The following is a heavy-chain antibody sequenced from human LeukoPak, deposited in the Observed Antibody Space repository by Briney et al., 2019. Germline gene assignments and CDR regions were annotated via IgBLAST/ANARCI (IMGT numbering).Heavy chain of an antibody. D-gene: IGHD5-12*01. Sequence: SVKVSCKASGGTFSSYAISWVRQAPGQGLEWMGRIIPIFGTANYAQKFQGRVTITTDESTSTAYMELRSLRSDDTAVYYCARAWLRAFDIWGQGTMVTVSS. CDR2: IIPIFGTA. V-gene: IGHV1-69*05. J-gene: IGHJ3*02. CDR1: GGTFSSYA. CDR3: ARAWLRAFDI.